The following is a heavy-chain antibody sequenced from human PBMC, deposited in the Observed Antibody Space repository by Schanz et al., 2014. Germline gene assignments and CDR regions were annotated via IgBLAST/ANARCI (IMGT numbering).Heavy chain of an antibody. V-gene: IGHV7-4-1*02. CDR3: ARGEFGRLFPTWFDP. CDR2: INPTTGNP. D-gene: IGHD3-10*01. Sequence: QVQLVQSGADVKKPGASVKVSCKASGNTLSAYYIHWIRQAPGQGLEWMGWINPTTGNPGYAQGFTGRFVFSFDTSVSTAYLQISGLKAEDTAVYYCARGEFGRLFPTWFDPWGQGTLVTVSS. CDR1: GNTLSAYY. J-gene: IGHJ5*02.